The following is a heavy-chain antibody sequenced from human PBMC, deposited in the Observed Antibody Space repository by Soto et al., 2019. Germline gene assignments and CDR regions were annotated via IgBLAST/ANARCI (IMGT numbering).Heavy chain of an antibody. CDR2: ISYDGSNK. V-gene: IGHV3-30*18. CDR3: AKDLSLVNGY. CDR1: GFTFSSYG. Sequence: GGSLRLSCAASGFTFSSYGMHWVRQAPGKGLEWVAVISYDGSNKYYADSVKGRFTISRDNSKNTLYLQMNSLRAEDTAVYYCAKDLSLVNGYWGQGTLVTVSS. D-gene: IGHD2-21*01. J-gene: IGHJ4*02.